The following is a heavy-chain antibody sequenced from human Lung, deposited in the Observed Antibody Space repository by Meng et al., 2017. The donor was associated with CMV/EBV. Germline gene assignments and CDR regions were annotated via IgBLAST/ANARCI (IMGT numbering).Heavy chain of an antibody. CDR3: LRRSGGSV. CDR1: GASITNQNW. V-gene: IGHV4-4*02. J-gene: IGHJ1*01. D-gene: IGHD3-10*01. Sequence: QLQLRGSGPALVKPAATLSLTCDGAGASITNQNWWAWVRQPPGKGLEWIGEISHIGSSAYNPSLKSRVSMSIDKSKNQFSLKLTSVTAADTAVYHCLRRSGGSVWGQGTLVTVSS. CDR2: ISHIGSS.